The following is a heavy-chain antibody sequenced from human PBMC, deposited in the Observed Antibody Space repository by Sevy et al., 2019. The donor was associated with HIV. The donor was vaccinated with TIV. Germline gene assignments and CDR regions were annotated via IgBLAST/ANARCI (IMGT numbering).Heavy chain of an antibody. CDR1: GYSISSGYY. CDR2: IYHSGST. J-gene: IGHJ4*02. D-gene: IGHD6-6*01. CDR3: ARDLPIAARTGYFDY. V-gene: IGHV4-38-2*02. Sequence: SETLSLTCAVSGYSISSGYYWGWIRQPPGKGLEWIGSIYHSGSTYYNPSLKSRVTISVDTSKNQFSLKLSSVTAADTAVYYCARDLPIAARTGYFDYWGQGTLVTVSS.